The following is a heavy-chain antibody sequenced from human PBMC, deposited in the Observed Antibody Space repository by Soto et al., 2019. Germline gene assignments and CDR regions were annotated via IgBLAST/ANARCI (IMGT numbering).Heavy chain of an antibody. CDR3: ASHIGVAAAGTGYYCYSGMDV. J-gene: IGHJ6*02. CDR1: GYSFTSYW. Sequence: GESLKISCKGSGYSFTSYWIGWVRQMPGKGLEGMGIIYPGDSDTRYSPSFQGQVTISADKSISTAYLQWSSLKASDTAMYYCASHIGVAAAGTGYYCYSGMDVWGQGTTVTVSS. V-gene: IGHV5-51*01. D-gene: IGHD6-13*01. CDR2: IYPGDSDT.